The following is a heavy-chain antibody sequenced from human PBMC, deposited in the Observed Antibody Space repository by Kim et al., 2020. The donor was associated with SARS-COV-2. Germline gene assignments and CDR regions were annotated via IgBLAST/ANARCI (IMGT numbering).Heavy chain of an antibody. V-gene: IGHV1-18*01. CDR2: ISAYNGNT. D-gene: IGHD3-9*01. J-gene: IGHJ6*02. CDR1: GYTFTSYG. Sequence: ASVKVSCKASGYTFTSYGISWVRQAPGQGLEWMGWISAYNGNTNYAQKLQGRVTMTTDTSTSTAYMELRSLRSDDTAVYYCARGWDYDILTGYLPDYYYYCMAVWGQGTTVTVSS. CDR3: ARGWDYDILTGYLPDYYYYCMAV.